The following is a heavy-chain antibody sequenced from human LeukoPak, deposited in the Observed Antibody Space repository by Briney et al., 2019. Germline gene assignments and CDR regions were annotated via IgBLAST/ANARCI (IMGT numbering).Heavy chain of an antibody. J-gene: IGHJ4*02. D-gene: IGHD6-13*01. CDR3: ARRAAANYYFDY. CDR1: GFTFSRSW. V-gene: IGHV3-74*01. CDR2: INDDGSTT. Sequence: PGGSLRLSCAASGFTFSRSWMHWVRQAPGKGLVWVSRINDDGSTTSYADSVKGRFTISRDNAKKTLFLQMNSLRAEDTGVYYCARRAAANYYFDYWRQGTLVTVSS.